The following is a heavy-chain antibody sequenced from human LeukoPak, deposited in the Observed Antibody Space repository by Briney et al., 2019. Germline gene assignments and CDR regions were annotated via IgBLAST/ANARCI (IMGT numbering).Heavy chain of an antibody. CDR3: ASNYCSGGSCAGASWFDP. Sequence: ASVKVSCKASGGTFSSYAISWVRQAPGQGLEWMGRIIPILGIANYAQKFQGRVTITADKSTSTAYMELSSLGSEDTAVYYCASNYCSGGSCAGASWFDPWGQGTLVTVSS. D-gene: IGHD2-15*01. J-gene: IGHJ5*02. CDR1: GGTFSSYA. CDR2: IIPILGIA. V-gene: IGHV1-69*04.